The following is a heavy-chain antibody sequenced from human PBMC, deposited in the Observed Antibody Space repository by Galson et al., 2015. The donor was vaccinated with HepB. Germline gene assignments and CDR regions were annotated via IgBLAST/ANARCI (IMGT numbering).Heavy chain of an antibody. CDR3: ATDRGRVRWYVFDY. CDR2: ISYDGSNK. J-gene: IGHJ4*02. Sequence: SLRLSCAASGFTFNSYAMHWVRQAPGKGLEWVAVISYDGSNKYYADSVKGRFTISRDNSKNTLYLQMNTLRAEDTAVYYCATDRGRVRWYVFDYWGQGTLVTVSS. D-gene: IGHD4-23*01. V-gene: IGHV3-30-3*01. CDR1: GFTFNSYA.